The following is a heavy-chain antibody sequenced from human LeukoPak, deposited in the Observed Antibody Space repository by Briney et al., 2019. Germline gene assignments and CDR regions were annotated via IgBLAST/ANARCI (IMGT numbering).Heavy chain of an antibody. Sequence: GGSLRLSCVASGFTFSTYTMSWVRQAPGKGLEWVSGISGSGGSTYYADSVKGRFTISRDNSKNTLYLQMNSLRAEDTAVYYRAKELYSSGWYVRNYFDYWGQGTLVTVSS. V-gene: IGHV3-23*01. CDR2: ISGSGGST. CDR3: AKELYSSGWYVRNYFDY. D-gene: IGHD6-19*01. CDR1: GFTFSTYT. J-gene: IGHJ4*02.